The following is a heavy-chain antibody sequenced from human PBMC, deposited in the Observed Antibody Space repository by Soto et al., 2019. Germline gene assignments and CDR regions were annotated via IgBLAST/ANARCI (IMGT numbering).Heavy chain of an antibody. D-gene: IGHD1-20*01. CDR3: AKDQSWYNPFDY. J-gene: IGHJ4*02. CDR1: GFTFSSYG. Sequence: VRLSCAASGFTFSSYGMRWVRQAPGKGLEWVAVISYDGSNKYYADSVKGRFTISRDNSKNTLYLQMNSLRAEDTAVYYCAKDQSWYNPFDYWGQGTLVTVSS. CDR2: ISYDGSNK. V-gene: IGHV3-30*18.